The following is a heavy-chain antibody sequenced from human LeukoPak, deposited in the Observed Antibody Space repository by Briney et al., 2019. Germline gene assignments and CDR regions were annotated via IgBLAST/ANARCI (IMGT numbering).Heavy chain of an antibody. CDR3: AKEGHYVWGSYRPEWLKS. CDR1: GFTFSSYS. V-gene: IGHV3-48*01. CDR2: ISSSSSTI. J-gene: IGHJ5*02. D-gene: IGHD3-16*02. Sequence: GWSLRLSCAASGFTFSSYSMNWVRQAPGKGLEWVSYISSSSSTIYYADSVKGRFTISRDNGKNSLYLQMNSLRAEDTAVYYCAKEGHYVWGSYRPEWLKSWGQGTLVTVSS.